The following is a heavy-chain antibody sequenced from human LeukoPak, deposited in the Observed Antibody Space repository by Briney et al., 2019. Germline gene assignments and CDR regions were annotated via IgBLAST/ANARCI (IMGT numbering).Heavy chain of an antibody. CDR3: ASGLGRYYYYMDV. D-gene: IGHD6-6*01. V-gene: IGHV1-2*02. CDR1: GYTFTGYY. Sequence: ASVKVSCKASGYTFTGYYIHWVRQAPGQGLEWMGWINPNRGATNYAQKFQGSVTMTRDTSIGTAYMELSRLRSDDTAVYYCASGLGRYYYYMDVWGKGTTVTVSS. CDR2: INPNRGAT. J-gene: IGHJ6*03.